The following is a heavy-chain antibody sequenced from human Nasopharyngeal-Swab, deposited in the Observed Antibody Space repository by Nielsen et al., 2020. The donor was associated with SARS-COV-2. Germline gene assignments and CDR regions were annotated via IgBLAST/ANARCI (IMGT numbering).Heavy chain of an antibody. V-gene: IGHV4-39*01. Sequence: SETLSLTCTVSGGSISSSSYYWGWIRQPPGKGLECIGSIYYRGSTYYNPSLRSRVTISVDMSKSQFSLKLRSVTAADTAVYYCARHGGYCSSTSCYSSWFDPWGQGTLVTVSS. D-gene: IGHD2-2*02. CDR1: GGSISSSSYY. CDR2: IYYRGST. J-gene: IGHJ5*02. CDR3: ARHGGYCSSTSCYSSWFDP.